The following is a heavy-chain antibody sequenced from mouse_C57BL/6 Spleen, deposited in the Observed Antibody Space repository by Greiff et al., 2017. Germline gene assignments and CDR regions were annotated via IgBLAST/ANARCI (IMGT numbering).Heavy chain of an antibody. V-gene: IGHV1-4*01. CDR1: GYTFTSYT. J-gene: IGHJ1*03. CDR3: ARVRLPEHFDV. Sequence: QVQLQQSGAELARPGASVKMSCKASGYTFTSYTMHWVKQRPGQGLEWIGYINPSSGYTKYNQKLKDKATLTTDKSSSTAYMQLSSLKSEDSAVYYCARVRLPEHFDVWGTGTTVTVSS. CDR2: INPSSGYT.